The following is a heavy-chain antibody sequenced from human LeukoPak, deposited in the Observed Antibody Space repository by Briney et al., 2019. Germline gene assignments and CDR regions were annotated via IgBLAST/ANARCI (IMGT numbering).Heavy chain of an antibody. CDR3: ARGRRRTSTANYYYYRDV. D-gene: IGHD2-2*01. J-gene: IGHJ6*03. CDR2: MNPNSGNT. CDR1: GYTFTCYD. Sequence: ASVNVSCKASGYTFTCYDINWVRQATGQGIEWMGWMNPNSGNTGYAQKFQGRVTMTRNTSISTAYMELSSLRSEDTAVYYCARGRRRTSTANYYYYRDVLGKGTTVTVSS. V-gene: IGHV1-8*01.